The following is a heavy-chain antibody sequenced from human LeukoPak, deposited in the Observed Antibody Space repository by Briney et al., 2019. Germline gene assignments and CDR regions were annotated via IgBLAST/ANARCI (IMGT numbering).Heavy chain of an antibody. CDR3: ARGRITIFED. J-gene: IGHJ1*01. V-gene: IGHV4-59*01. Sequence: PSETLSLTCTVSGGSISSYYWSWIRQPPGKGLEWIGYIYYSGSTNYNPSLKSRVTISVDTSKNQFSLKLSSATAADTAVYYCARGRITIFEDWGQGTLVTVSS. CDR1: GGSISSYY. D-gene: IGHD3-3*01. CDR2: IYYSGST.